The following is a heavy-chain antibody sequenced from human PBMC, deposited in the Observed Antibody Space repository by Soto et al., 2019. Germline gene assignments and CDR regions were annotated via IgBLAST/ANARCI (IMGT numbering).Heavy chain of an antibody. J-gene: IGHJ3*02. Sequence: GGSLRLSCAASGFTFGDYGMSWVRQAPGKGLEWVFGINWNGGSTGYADSVKGRFTISRDNAKNSLYLQMNSLRAEDTALYYCAGHYDSSGYYAFDIWGQGTMVTVSS. V-gene: IGHV3-20*04. CDR3: AGHYDSSGYYAFDI. CDR1: GFTFGDYG. CDR2: INWNGGST. D-gene: IGHD3-22*01.